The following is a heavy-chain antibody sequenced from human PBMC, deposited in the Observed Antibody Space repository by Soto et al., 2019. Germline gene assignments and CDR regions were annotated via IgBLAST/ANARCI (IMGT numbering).Heavy chain of an antibody. V-gene: IGHV3-33*01. D-gene: IGHD6-6*01. CDR3: ARAKSPYSSSTAVDY. CDR1: GFTFSSYG. Sequence: QVQLVESGGGVVQPGRSLRLSCAASGFTFSSYGMHWVRQAPGKGLEWVAVIWYDGSNKYYADSVKGRFTISRDNSKNTLYLQMNSLRAEDTAVYYCARAKSPYSSSTAVDYWGQGTLVTVSS. CDR2: IWYDGSNK. J-gene: IGHJ4*02.